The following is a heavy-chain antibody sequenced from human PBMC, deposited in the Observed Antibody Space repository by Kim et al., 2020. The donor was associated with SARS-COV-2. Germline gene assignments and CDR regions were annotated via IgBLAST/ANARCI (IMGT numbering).Heavy chain of an antibody. CDR2: INHSGST. D-gene: IGHD6-6*01. Sequence: SETLSLTCAVYGGSFSGYYWSWIRQPPGKGLEWIGEINHSGSTNYNPSLKSRVTISVDTSKNQSSLKLSSVTAADTAVYYCARRRSKAARFLYYFDYWGQGTLVTVSS. CDR1: GGSFSGYY. CDR3: ARRRSKAARFLYYFDY. J-gene: IGHJ4*02. V-gene: IGHV4-34*01.